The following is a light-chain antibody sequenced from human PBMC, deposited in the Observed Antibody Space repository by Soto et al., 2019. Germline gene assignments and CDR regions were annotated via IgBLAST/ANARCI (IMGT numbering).Light chain of an antibody. Sequence: QSALIQPPSASAFPGQSVAISSPRPSSDFGGYNYVSWYQQHPGKAPKLMIYEVNKRPSGVPDRFSGSKSGTTASLTVSGLQAEDGAVYCCSSWAGSSDVFGTGTKVTAL. CDR3: SSWAGSSDV. CDR1: SSDFGGYNY. V-gene: IGLV2-8*01. J-gene: IGLJ1*01. CDR2: EVN.